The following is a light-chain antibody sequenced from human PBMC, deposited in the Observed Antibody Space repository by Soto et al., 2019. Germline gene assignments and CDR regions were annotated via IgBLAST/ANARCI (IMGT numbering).Light chain of an antibody. CDR1: SSDVGAYKY. V-gene: IGLV2-8*01. J-gene: IGLJ3*02. CDR3: ISYVGRNIWV. Sequence: QSVLTQPPSASGSPGQSVTIACTGTSSDVGAYKYVSWYQQYPGKAPKLMIYEVSQRPSGVPDRFSGSKSGNTASLTVSGLQAEGEADYYYISYVGRNIWVFGGGTKLTVL. CDR2: EVS.